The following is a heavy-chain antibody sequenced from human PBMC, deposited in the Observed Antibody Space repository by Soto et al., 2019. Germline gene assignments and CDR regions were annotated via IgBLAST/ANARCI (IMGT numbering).Heavy chain of an antibody. J-gene: IGHJ6*04. V-gene: IGHV3-23*01. Sequence: EVQLLESGGGLVQPGGSLRLSCAASGFTFSSYAMSWVRQAPGKGLEWVSAISGSGGSTYYADSVKGRFTISRDNSKNMLYLQIDSLTGEDTAVYYCAKGSRFLALSFKHPCYCLDVWGKETTVTVSS. CDR3: AKGSRFLALSFKHPCYCLDV. D-gene: IGHD3-3*01. CDR1: GFTFSSYA. CDR2: ISGSGGST.